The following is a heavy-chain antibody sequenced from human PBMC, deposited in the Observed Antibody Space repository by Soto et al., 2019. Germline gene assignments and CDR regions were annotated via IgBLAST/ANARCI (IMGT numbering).Heavy chain of an antibody. D-gene: IGHD3-22*01. Sequence: EVQLLESGGGLLQPGGSLRLSCAASGFTFTSYAMSWVRQAPGKGRKGVPAISGSGGSTYYADSVKGRFTISRDNSKNTLYLQMNSLRAEDTAVYYCAKGGGAYYDSTPFDPWGQGTLVTVSS. CDR2: ISGSGGST. CDR1: GFTFTSYA. V-gene: IGHV3-23*01. J-gene: IGHJ5*02. CDR3: AKGGGAYYDSTPFDP.